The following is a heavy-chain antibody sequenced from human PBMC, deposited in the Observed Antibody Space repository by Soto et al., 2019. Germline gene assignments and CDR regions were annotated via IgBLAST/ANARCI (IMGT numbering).Heavy chain of an antibody. V-gene: IGHV4-34*01. CDR1: GGSFSCYY. J-gene: IGHJ4*02. CDR3: APKYSSGYYYRDY. D-gene: IGHD3-22*01. CDR2: INPDGST. Sequence: QIQLQQWSAGLLKPSETLSLTCAVYGGSFSCYYWSWIRQPPGKGLEWIGEINPDGSTNYNPSLKSRVTMSVDTSKNQFSLRLSSVTAADTAVYYCAPKYSSGYYYRDYWGQGTLVTVSS.